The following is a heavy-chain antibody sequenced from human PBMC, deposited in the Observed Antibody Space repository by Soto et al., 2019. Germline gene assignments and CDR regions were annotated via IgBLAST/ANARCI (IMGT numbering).Heavy chain of an antibody. V-gene: IGHV3-9*01. CDR2: ISWDSYSI. Sequence: EVQLGESGGGLVQPGRSLRLSWVGSGFTFDDYGMHWVRQAPGKGLEWVSGISWDSYSIGYADSVKGRFTISRDNAKNSVYLQMTSLQSEDTALYYCAKARGGIDYWGQGTLVTVSS. CDR1: GFTFDDYG. D-gene: IGHD3-16*01. J-gene: IGHJ4*02. CDR3: AKARGGIDY.